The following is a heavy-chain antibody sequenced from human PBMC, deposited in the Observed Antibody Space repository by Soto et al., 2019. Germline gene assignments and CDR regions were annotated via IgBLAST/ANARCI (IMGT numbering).Heavy chain of an antibody. CDR2: IYHIGTT. D-gene: IGHD6-19*01. Sequence: QVLLQESGPGLVKPSGTLSLTCAVSSGSISSSNWWSWVLQPPGKGLEWIGEIYHIGTTNYNPSLKRRVTMSVDKSKNQFSLKLSSVTAADTAVYYCTSLIAVANYWGQGTLVTVSS. CDR1: SGSISSSNW. J-gene: IGHJ4*02. V-gene: IGHV4-4*02. CDR3: TSLIAVANY.